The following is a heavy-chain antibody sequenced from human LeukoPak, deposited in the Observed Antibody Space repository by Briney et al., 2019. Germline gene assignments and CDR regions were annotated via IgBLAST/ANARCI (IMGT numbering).Heavy chain of an antibody. CDR2: MGNKVSNYGT. Sequence: GGSLRLSCAASGFTFSDSAMHWVRQASGKGLEWVGHMGNKVSNYGTEYAPSLRGRFTICRDDSEDTAYLQVDSLKPEDTGVYYCAGNYNSWTGLNYWGQGPLVTVSS. J-gene: IGHJ4*02. D-gene: IGHD1-1*01. CDR3: AGNYNSWTGLNY. CDR1: GFTFSDSA. V-gene: IGHV3-73*01.